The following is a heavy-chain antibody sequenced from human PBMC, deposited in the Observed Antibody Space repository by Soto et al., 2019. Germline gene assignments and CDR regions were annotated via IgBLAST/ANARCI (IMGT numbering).Heavy chain of an antibody. J-gene: IGHJ4*02. Sequence: GGSLRLSCAASGFTFSSYAMSWVRQAPGKGLEWVSAISGSGGSTYYADSVKGRFTISRDNSKNTLYLQMNSLRAEDTAVYYCAKSPHAPASRGKYYFDYWGQGTLVTVSS. CDR1: GFTFSSYA. V-gene: IGHV3-23*01. CDR3: AKSPHAPASRGKYYFDY. D-gene: IGHD6-19*01. CDR2: ISGSGGST.